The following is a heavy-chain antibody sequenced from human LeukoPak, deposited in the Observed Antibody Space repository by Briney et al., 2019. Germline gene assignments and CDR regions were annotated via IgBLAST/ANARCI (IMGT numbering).Heavy chain of an antibody. D-gene: IGHD6-13*01. J-gene: IGHJ4*02. CDR1: GDSVSSIRAT. Sequence: SQTLSLTCAISGDSVSSIRATWTWIRQSPSRGLEWLGRTYYRSKWYNDYAVSVKSRITINPDTSKNQFSLQLNSVTPEDTAVYYCTRGSSSNSWYFDYWGQGTLVTVSS. CDR3: TRGSSSNSWYFDY. CDR2: TYYRSKWYN. V-gene: IGHV6-1*01.